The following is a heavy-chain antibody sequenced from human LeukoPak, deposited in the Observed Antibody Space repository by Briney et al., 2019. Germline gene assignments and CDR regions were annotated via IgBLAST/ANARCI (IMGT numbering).Heavy chain of an antibody. CDR2: IYSGGST. Sequence: GGSLRLSCAASGFTVSSNYMSWVRQAPGKGLEWVPVIYSGGSTYYADSVEGRFTISRDNSKNTLYLQMNSLRAEDTAVYYCAKTLSGHCSGGSCPPLDYWGQGTLVTVSS. D-gene: IGHD2-15*01. CDR3: AKTLSGHCSGGSCPPLDY. CDR1: GFTVSSNY. V-gene: IGHV3-53*01. J-gene: IGHJ4*02.